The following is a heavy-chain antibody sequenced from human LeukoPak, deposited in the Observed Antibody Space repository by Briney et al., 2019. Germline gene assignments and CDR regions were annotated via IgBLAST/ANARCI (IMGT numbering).Heavy chain of an antibody. CDR3: ITPLPYSAQ. CDR1: GFTFSNAY. Sequence: GGSLRLSCAAAGFTFSNAYMNWVRQAPGQWLHWVGRIKPKTDGETTEYAAPVKDRFSISRDDSKSMMYLQMNSLKTEDTAVYYCITPLPYSAQGGQGTLVTVSS. V-gene: IGHV3-15*07. D-gene: IGHD2-21*01. J-gene: IGHJ4*02. CDR2: IKPKTDGETT.